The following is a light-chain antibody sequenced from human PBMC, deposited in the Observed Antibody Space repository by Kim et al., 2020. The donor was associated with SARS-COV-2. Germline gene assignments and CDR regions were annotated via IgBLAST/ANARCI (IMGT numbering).Light chain of an antibody. Sequence: EIVLTQSPGPLSLSPGERATLSCRASQSVSNNYLAWYQQKPGQAPRLLIYIASSRATGIPDRFSGSGSGTDFTLSISRLEPEDFAVYYCQQYGKPPLTFGGGTKVDIK. V-gene: IGKV3-20*01. CDR2: IAS. CDR1: QSVSNNY. J-gene: IGKJ4*01. CDR3: QQYGKPPLT.